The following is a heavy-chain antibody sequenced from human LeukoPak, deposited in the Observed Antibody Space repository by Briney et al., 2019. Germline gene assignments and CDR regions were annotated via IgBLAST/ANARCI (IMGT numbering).Heavy chain of an antibody. CDR1: GYTFTSYG. Sequence: ASVKVSCKASGYTFTSYGISWVRQAPGQGLEWMGWISAYNGNTNYAQKLQGRVTMTTDTSTSTAYMELRSLRSDDTAVYYCARDREYSSSHYYYGMDVWGQETTVTVSS. D-gene: IGHD6-6*01. CDR2: ISAYNGNT. CDR3: ARDREYSSSHYYYGMDV. V-gene: IGHV1-18*01. J-gene: IGHJ6*02.